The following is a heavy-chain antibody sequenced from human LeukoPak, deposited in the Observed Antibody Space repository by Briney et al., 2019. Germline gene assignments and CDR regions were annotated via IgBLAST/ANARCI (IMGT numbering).Heavy chain of an antibody. Sequence: SVKVSCKASGGTFSSYAISWVRQAPGQGLEWMGGIIPIFGTANYAQKFQGRVTITADESTSTAYMELSSLRSEDTAVYYCARNGGVATISNWFDPWGQGTLVTVSS. D-gene: IGHD5-12*01. J-gene: IGHJ5*02. V-gene: IGHV1-69*13. CDR2: IIPIFGTA. CDR3: ARNGGVATISNWFDP. CDR1: GGTFSSYA.